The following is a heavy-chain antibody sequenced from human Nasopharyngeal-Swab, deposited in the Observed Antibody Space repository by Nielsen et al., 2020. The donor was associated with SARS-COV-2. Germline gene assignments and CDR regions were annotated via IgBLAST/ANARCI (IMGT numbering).Heavy chain of an antibody. J-gene: IGHJ6*02. CDR3: ARDGLDYDFWSAYFMDV. Sequence: GESLKISCAASGFTFSSYSMNWVRQAPGKGLEWVSSISSSSSYIYYADSVKGRFTISRDNAKNSLYLQMNGLRAEDTAVYYCARDGLDYDFWSAYFMDVWGQGTTVTVSS. CDR1: GFTFSSYS. D-gene: IGHD3-3*01. CDR2: ISSSSSYI. V-gene: IGHV3-21*01.